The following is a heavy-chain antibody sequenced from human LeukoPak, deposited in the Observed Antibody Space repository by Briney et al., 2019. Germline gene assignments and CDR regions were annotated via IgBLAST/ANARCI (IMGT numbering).Heavy chain of an antibody. CDR1: GGSISSYY. Sequence: PSETLSLTCTVSGGSISSYYWSWIRQPPGKGLEWIGYIYYSGSTNYNPSLKSRVTISVDTSKNQFSLKLSSVTAADTAVYYCARALEAGTFGWFDPWGQGTLVTVSS. CDR2: IYYSGST. J-gene: IGHJ5*02. V-gene: IGHV4-59*01. CDR3: ARALEAGTFGWFDP. D-gene: IGHD6-19*01.